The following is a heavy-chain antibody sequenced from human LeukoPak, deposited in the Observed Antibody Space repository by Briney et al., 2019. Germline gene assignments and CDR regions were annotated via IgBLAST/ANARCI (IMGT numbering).Heavy chain of an antibody. CDR3: ARDMYDFLSAAYYFDY. CDR2: INPNTGGT. CDR1: GYTFSGNY. V-gene: IGHV1-2*06. D-gene: IGHD3-3*01. J-gene: IGHJ4*02. Sequence: ASVKVSCRXSGYTFSGNYMHWVRQAPGQGLEWMGRINPNTGGTNYAQKFQGGVTMTRDTSISTVYMELRRLRSDDTAVYYCARDMYDFLSAAYYFDYWGQGTLVTVSS.